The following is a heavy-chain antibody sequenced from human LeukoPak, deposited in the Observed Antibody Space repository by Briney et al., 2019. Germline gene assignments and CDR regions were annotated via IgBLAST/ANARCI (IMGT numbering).Heavy chain of an antibody. Sequence: SETLSLTCTVSGGSINNYYWSWIRQPAGKGLEWIGRIYTSGSTNYNPSLKSRVTISVDTCKNQFSLKLSSVTAADMAVYYCARLAVAGPAVDYWGQGTLVTVSS. V-gene: IGHV4-4*07. J-gene: IGHJ4*02. CDR1: GGSINNYY. D-gene: IGHD6-19*01. CDR3: ARLAVAGPAVDY. CDR2: IYTSGST.